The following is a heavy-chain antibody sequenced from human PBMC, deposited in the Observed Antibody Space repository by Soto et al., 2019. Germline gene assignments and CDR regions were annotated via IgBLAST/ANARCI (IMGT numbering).Heavy chain of an antibody. CDR3: ARVGGFGATTIDY. D-gene: IGHD3-10*01. V-gene: IGHV4-30-4*01. CDR1: GGSISSGDYY. Sequence: SETLSLTCTVSGGSISSGDYYWSWIRQPPGKGLEWIGYIYYSGSTFYNPSLKSRVTISVDTSKNQFSLKLSSVTAADTAVYYCARVGGFGATTIDYWGQGTLVTVSS. CDR2: IYYSGST. J-gene: IGHJ4*02.